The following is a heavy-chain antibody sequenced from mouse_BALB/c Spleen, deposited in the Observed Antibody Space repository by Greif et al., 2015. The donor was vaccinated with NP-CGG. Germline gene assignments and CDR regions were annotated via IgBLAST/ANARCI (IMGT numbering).Heavy chain of an antibody. D-gene: IGHD2-1*01. V-gene: IGHV5-6*01. J-gene: IGHJ1*01. CDR2: ISSGGSYI. CDR1: GFTFSSYG. Sequence: EVQLVESGGDLVKPGGSLKLSCAASGFTFSSYGMSWVRQTPDKRLEWVATISSGGSYINYPDSVKGRFTISRDNAKNTLYLQMSSLKSEDTAMYYCARQGGNYSYWYFDVWGAGTTVTVSS. CDR3: ARQGGNYSYWYFDV.